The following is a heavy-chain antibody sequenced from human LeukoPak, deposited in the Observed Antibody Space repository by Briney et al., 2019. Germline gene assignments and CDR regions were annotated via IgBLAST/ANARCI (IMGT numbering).Heavy chain of an antibody. V-gene: IGHV4-39*07. Sequence: PSETLSLTCTVSGGSISSSSYYWGWIRQPPGKGLEWIGSIYYSGSTYYNPSLKSRVTISVDTSKNQFSLKLSSVTAADTAVYYCARRWGFGVVIIFDYWGQGTLVTVSS. CDR1: GGSISSSSYY. J-gene: IGHJ4*02. D-gene: IGHD3-3*01. CDR3: ARRWGFGVVIIFDY. CDR2: IYYSGST.